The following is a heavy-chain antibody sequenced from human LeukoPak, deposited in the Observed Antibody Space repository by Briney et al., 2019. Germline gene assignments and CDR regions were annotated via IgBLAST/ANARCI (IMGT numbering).Heavy chain of an antibody. J-gene: IGHJ5*02. D-gene: IGHD3-22*01. V-gene: IGHV1-18*01. Sequence: ASVKVSCKASGYTFTSYGFSWVRQAPGQGLEWMGWISAYNGNTNYAQKFQGRVTMTTDTSTSTAYMELRSLRSDDTAVYYCARAFTMIVVVFPYNWFDPWGQGTLVTVSS. CDR3: ARAFTMIVVVFPYNWFDP. CDR2: ISAYNGNT. CDR1: GYTFTSYG.